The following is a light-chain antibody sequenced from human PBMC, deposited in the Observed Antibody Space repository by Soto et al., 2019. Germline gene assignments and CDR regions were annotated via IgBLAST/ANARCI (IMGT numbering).Light chain of an antibody. CDR3: CSSAPESTYV. J-gene: IGLJ1*01. V-gene: IGLV2-23*01. Sequence: QSVLAQPASVSVSPGQSITISCTGTSDDVGAYNSASWYQQLPHKAPQVILYKGTQRPSGVSSRFSGSTSGNAASLTISGLQADDEADYFCCSSAPESTYVFGTGTKVTVL. CDR1: SDDVGAYNS. CDR2: KGT.